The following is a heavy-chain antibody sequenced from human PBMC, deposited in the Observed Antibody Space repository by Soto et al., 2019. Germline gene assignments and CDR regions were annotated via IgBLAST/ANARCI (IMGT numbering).Heavy chain of an antibody. Sequence: PGGSLRLSCAASGFTFSTYGMSWVRQAPGKGLEWVSSISSSGSCIYYADSVKGRFTISRDNAKNSLYLQMNSLRAEDTAVYYCARDLHSVPYSSSWYYFDYWGQGTLVTVSS. D-gene: IGHD6-13*01. J-gene: IGHJ4*02. V-gene: IGHV3-21*01. CDR2: ISSSGSCI. CDR1: GFTFSTYG. CDR3: ARDLHSVPYSSSWYYFDY.